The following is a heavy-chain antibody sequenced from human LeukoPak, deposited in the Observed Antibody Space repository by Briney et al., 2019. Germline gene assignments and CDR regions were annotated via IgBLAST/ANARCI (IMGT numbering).Heavy chain of an antibody. D-gene: IGHD3-22*01. CDR3: YLYYYDSSGYSYYFDY. CDR2: INPNSGGT. Sequence: ASVKVSCKASQYTFTGYYMHWVRQAPGQGLEWMGRINPNSGGTNYAQKFQGRVTMTRGTSISTAYMELSRLRSDDTAVYYCYLYYYDSSGYSYYFDYWGQGTLVTVSS. CDR1: QYTFTGYY. V-gene: IGHV1-2*06. J-gene: IGHJ4*02.